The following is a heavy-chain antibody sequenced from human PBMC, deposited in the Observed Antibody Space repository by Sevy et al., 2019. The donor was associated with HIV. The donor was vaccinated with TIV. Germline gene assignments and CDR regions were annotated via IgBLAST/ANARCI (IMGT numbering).Heavy chain of an antibody. V-gene: IGHV1-69*13. D-gene: IGHD6-19*01. CDR2: IIPILGTV. CDR3: ARGGGNGWYYFDY. J-gene: IGHJ4*02. CDR1: GGTFSSYG. Sequence: ASVKVSCKASGGTFSSYGISWVRQAPGQGLEWMGGIIPILGTVNYAQKFQGRVTITADESTKKAYMELGSLRFEDTAVYYCARGGGNGWYYFDYWGQETLVTVSS.